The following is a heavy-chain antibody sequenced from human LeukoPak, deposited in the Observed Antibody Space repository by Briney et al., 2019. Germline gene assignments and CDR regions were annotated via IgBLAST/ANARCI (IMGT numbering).Heavy chain of an antibody. CDR2: ISAYNGNT. CDR1: GYTFTSYG. D-gene: IGHD5-12*01. Sequence: ASVKVSCKASGYTFTSYGISWVRQAPGQGLEWMGWISAYNGNTNYAQKLQGRVTMTTDTSTSTAYMELRSLRSDDTAVYYCASGSRTLGGYRLWDAFDIWGQGTMVTVSS. V-gene: IGHV1-18*01. J-gene: IGHJ3*02. CDR3: ASGSRTLGGYRLWDAFDI.